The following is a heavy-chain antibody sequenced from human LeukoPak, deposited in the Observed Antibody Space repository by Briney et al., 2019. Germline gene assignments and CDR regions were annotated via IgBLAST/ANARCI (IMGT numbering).Heavy chain of an antibody. V-gene: IGHV3-23*01. CDR1: GFTFNSYA. J-gene: IGHJ4*02. CDR3: ARDGWQY. Sequence: GGSLRLSCAASGFTFNSYAMSWVRQAPEKGLEWVATISGSGGGTYYADSVKGRFTISRDDSKNTLYLQMNSLRAEDTALYYCARDGWQYWGQGTLVTVSS. CDR2: ISGSGGGT. D-gene: IGHD2-15*01.